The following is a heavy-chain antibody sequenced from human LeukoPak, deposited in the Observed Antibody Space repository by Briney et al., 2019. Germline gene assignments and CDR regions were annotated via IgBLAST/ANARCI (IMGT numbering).Heavy chain of an antibody. V-gene: IGHV3-53*05. CDR2: IYGGGDT. D-gene: IGHD3-10*01. CDR1: GFTVPDNY. J-gene: IGHJ4*02. Sequence: GGSLRLSCAASGFTVPDNYMNWVRQSSGKGLEWVSVIYGGGDTNYADSVKGRFTISRDNSKNTLYLQMNSLRAEDTAVYYCARQYYYGSGSYYNVGYWGQGTLVTVSS. CDR3: ARQYYYGSGSYYNVGY.